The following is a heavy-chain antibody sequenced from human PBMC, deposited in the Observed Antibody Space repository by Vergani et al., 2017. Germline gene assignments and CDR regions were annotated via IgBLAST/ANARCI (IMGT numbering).Heavy chain of an antibody. J-gene: IGHJ3*01. CDR3: VRERAPLDAFDV. CDR2: IWSNGVNK. CDR1: GFTFTDYG. V-gene: IGHV3-33*01. Sequence: QAQLVESGGGVVQPGSSLRLSCAASGFTFTDYGMHWVRQAPGKGLEWVAVIWSNGVNKYYADSVRGRFTFSRDNSRHTLDLQMDSLRAEDTAVYHCVRERAPLDAFDVWGQGTMVTVSS.